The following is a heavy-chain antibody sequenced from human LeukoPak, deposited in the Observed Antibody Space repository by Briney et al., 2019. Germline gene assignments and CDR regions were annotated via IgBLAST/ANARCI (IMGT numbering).Heavy chain of an antibody. CDR1: GGSISSGGYS. CDR3: ARHGRDYVWGSYRYTSWYFDY. Sequence: SETLSLTCAVSGGSISSGGYSWSWIRQPPGKGLEWIGYIYHSGSTYYNPSLKSRVTISVDRSKNQFSLKLSSVTAADTAVYYCARHGRDYVWGSYRYTSWYFDYWGQGTLVTVSS. D-gene: IGHD3-16*02. V-gene: IGHV4-30-2*01. J-gene: IGHJ4*02. CDR2: IYHSGST.